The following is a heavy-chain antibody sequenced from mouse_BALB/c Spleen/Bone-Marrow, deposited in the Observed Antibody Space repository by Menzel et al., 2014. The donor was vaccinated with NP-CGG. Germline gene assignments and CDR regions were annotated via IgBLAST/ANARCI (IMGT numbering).Heavy chain of an antibody. CDR2: ISNGGGST. CDR3: ARQLGLRVDY. V-gene: IGHV5-12-2*01. CDR1: GFTFSSYS. J-gene: IGHJ4*01. Sequence: DVMLVESGGGLVQPGGSLKLPCAASGFTFSSYSMSWVRQTPEKRLEWVAYISNGGGSTYYPDTVKGRFTISRDNAKNTLYLQMSSLKSEDTAMYYCARQLGLRVDYWGQGSSVTVSS. D-gene: IGHD3-1*01.